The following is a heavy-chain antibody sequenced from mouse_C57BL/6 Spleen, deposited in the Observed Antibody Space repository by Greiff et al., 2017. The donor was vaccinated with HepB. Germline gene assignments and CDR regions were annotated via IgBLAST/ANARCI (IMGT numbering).Heavy chain of an antibody. CDR1: GFSLSTFGMG. J-gene: IGHJ3*01. CDR2: IWWDDDK. D-gene: IGHD1-1*01. Sequence: QVTLKESGPGILQPSQTLSLTCSFSGFSLSTFGMGVGWIRQPSGKGLEWLAHIWWDDDKYYNPALKSRLTISKDTSKNQVFLKIANVDTADTATYYCARMDYYGSSYGWFAYWGQGTLVTVSA. CDR3: ARMDYYGSSYGWFAY. V-gene: IGHV8-8*01.